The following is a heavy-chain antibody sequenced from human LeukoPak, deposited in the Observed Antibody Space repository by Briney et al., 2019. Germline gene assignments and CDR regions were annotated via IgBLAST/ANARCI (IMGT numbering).Heavy chain of an antibody. CDR3: AREARGHFDY. Sequence: GASVKVSCNASGYTFTNYGISWVRQAPGQGLEWMGWISAYNGNTNYAQKIQARVTMITDTSTRTVYMELGSLRSDGTAVYYCAREARGHFDYWGQGTLVTVSS. V-gene: IGHV1-18*01. J-gene: IGHJ4*02. CDR1: GYTFTNYG. CDR2: ISAYNGNT. D-gene: IGHD3-10*01.